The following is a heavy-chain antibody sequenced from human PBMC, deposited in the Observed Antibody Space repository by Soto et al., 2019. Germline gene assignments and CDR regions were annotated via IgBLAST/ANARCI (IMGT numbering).Heavy chain of an antibody. CDR2: IGSSDCKT. D-gene: IGHD4-17*01. V-gene: IGHV3-23*01. CDR3: ARQQTVTSWHDAFEL. Sequence: EVQLLESGGGSVQPGGSLSLSCAASGFTFSNYVMSWVRQAPGKGLECVSSIGSSDCKTYYAEFLRGRFTISRDNSQNTTYLQMNSLNGEDTAFYYCARQQTVTSWHDAFELWGQGTLVTVSS. CDR1: GFTFSNYV. J-gene: IGHJ3*01.